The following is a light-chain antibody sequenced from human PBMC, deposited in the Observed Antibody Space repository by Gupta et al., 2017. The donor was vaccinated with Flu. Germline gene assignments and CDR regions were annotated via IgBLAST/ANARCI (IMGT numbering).Light chain of an antibody. J-gene: IGKJ2*03. CDR2: GAS. Sequence: EIVLTQSPGTLSLSPGERATLSCRASQSVSSSYLAWYQQKPGQAPRLLIYGASNRATGIPDRCSGSGSGTDFTLTISRLEPEDFAVYYCQQYDSSPEGFGQGTKLEIK. CDR3: QQYDSSPEG. CDR1: QSVSSSY. V-gene: IGKV3-20*01.